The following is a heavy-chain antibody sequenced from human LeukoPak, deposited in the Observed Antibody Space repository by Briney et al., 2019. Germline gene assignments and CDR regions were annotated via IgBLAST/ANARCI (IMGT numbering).Heavy chain of an antibody. CDR1: GFSFSSYW. CDR2: ISSDGSDT. V-gene: IGHV3-74*01. Sequence: GGSLRLSCVASGFSFSSYWMHWVRQDPGKGLMWVARISSDGSDTKYGDSVKGRFTISRDNAKNSLYLQMNSLRAEDTAVYYCARGDYDILTGLYYFDYWGQGTLVTVSS. J-gene: IGHJ4*02. CDR3: ARGDYDILTGLYYFDY. D-gene: IGHD3-9*01.